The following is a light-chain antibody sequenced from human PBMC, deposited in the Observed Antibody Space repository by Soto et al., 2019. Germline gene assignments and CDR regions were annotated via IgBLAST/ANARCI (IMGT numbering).Light chain of an antibody. J-gene: IGLJ2*01. CDR2: EGT. CDR3: QSYDASVSGSGVI. Sequence: QSALTQPASVSGSPGQSITISCTGTSSDVVNDLLVSWYQQQPGKAPKLMIYEGTKRPAGVSDRFSGSKSGNTASLTISGLLAEDEGDYYCQSYDASVSGSGVIFGGGTQLTVL. V-gene: IGLV2-23*01. CDR1: SSDVVNDLL.